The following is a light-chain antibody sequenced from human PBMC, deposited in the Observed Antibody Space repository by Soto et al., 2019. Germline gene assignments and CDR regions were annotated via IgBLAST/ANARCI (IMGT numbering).Light chain of an antibody. V-gene: IGKV1-8*01. J-gene: IGKJ4*01. Sequence: AIRMTQSPSSLSASTGDRVTITCRASQGISSYLAWYQQKPVKAPKLLIYAASTLQSGVPSRFSGSGSGTDFTLTISCLQSEDFAVYYCQQHYNWPPLTFGGGTKGDIK. CDR1: QGISSY. CDR2: AAS. CDR3: QQHYNWPPLT.